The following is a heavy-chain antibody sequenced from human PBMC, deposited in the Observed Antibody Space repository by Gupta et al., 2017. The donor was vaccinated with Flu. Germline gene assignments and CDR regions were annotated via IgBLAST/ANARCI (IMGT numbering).Heavy chain of an antibody. Sequence: QVQLVESGGGVVQPGRSLRLSCAASGFTFSSYGMHWVRQAPGKGLEWVAVIWYDGSNKYYADSVKGRFTISRDNSKNTLYLQMNSLRAEDTAVYYCARDWEMATIIHYYYYGMDVWGQGTTVTVSS. CDR2: IWYDGSNK. CDR1: GFTFSSYG. J-gene: IGHJ6*02. V-gene: IGHV3-33*01. CDR3: ARDWEMATIIHYYYYGMDV. D-gene: IGHD5-24*01.